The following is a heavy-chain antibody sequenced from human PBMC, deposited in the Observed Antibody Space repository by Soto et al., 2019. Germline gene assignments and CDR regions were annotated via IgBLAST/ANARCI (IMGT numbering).Heavy chain of an antibody. CDR2: ISSSSSYI. J-gene: IGHJ4*02. Sequence: GGSLRLSCAASGFTFSSYSMNWVRQAPGKGLEWVSSISSSSSYIYYADSVKGRFTISRDNAKNSLYLQMNSLRAEDTAVYYCASLSSSISDLDYWGQGTLVTVYS. CDR3: ASLSSSISDLDY. D-gene: IGHD6-6*01. CDR1: GFTFSSYS. V-gene: IGHV3-21*01.